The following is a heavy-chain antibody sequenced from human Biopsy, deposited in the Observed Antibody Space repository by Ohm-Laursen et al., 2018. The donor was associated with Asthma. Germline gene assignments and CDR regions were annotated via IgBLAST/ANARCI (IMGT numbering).Heavy chain of an antibody. D-gene: IGHD6-19*01. CDR2: ITGSGGTT. V-gene: IGHV3-23*01. J-gene: IGHJ4*02. Sequence: SLRLSCAASGFTFSTYGMHWVRQPPGKGLERVSAITGSGGTTYYADSVRGRFTISRDNSKSTLFLQMDSLSAEDTAVYYCAKDFRGIAVAGDRGFDYWGQGTLVTVSS. CDR1: GFTFSTYG. CDR3: AKDFRGIAVAGDRGFDY.